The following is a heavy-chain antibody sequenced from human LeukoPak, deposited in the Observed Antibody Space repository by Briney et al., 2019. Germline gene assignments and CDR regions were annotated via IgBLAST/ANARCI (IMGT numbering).Heavy chain of an antibody. D-gene: IGHD3-22*01. CDR3: ARHDNSDERFDP. CDR1: GGSISSSSHY. V-gene: IGHV4-39*01. CDR2: IYYSGNT. J-gene: IGHJ5*02. Sequence: SETLSLTRTVSGGSISSSSHYWVWIRQPPGKGLEWIGSIYYSGNTDYNPSLKSRVTISVDTSKNQFSLKLSSVTAADTAVYYCARHDNSDERFDPWGQGTRVTVSS.